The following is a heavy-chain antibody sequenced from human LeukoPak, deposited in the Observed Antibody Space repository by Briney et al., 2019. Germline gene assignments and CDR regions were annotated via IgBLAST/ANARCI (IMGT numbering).Heavy chain of an antibody. J-gene: IGHJ4*02. V-gene: IGHV4-61*02. CDR3: ARHSYGDYDY. CDR2: IYPSGST. D-gene: IGHD4-17*01. Sequence: SETLSLTCTVSGGSISSGNYYWSWTRQPAGKGLEWIGRIYPSGSTNYNPSLKSRVTISVDTSKNQFSLRLSSVTAADTAVYYCARHSYGDYDYWGQGTLVTVSS. CDR1: GGSISSGNYY.